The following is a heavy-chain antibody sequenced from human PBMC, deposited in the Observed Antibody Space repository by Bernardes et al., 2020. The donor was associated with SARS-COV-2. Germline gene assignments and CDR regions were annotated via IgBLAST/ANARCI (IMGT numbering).Heavy chain of an antibody. J-gene: IGHJ6*02. CDR2: IYFSGST. CDR3: ARLGFCSGGDCYSPYYYYGMDV. V-gene: IGHV4-59*08. Sequence: ETLSLTCTVSRGSINSYYWSWIRQPPGKGLEWIGNIYFSGSTNYNPSFMSRVTISVDTSKNQLSLKLSSVTAADTAVYFCARLGFCSGGDCYSPYYYYGMDVWGQGTTVTVSS. D-gene: IGHD2-15*01. CDR1: RGSINSYY.